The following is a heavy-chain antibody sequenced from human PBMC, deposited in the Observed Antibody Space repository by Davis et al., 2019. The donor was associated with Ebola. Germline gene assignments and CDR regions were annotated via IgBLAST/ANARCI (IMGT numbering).Heavy chain of an antibody. CDR2: IYNSGST. CDR3: ATQELGTTPYSDY. J-gene: IGHJ4*02. V-gene: IGHV4-39*07. D-gene: IGHD7-27*01. Sequence: PSETLSLTCTVSGGSISSSSYYWGWIRQPPGKGLEWIGSIYNSGSTYYNPSLKSQVTISVDTSKNQFSLNLSSVTAADTAVYYCATQELGTTPYSDYWGLGTLVSVSS. CDR1: GGSISSSSYY.